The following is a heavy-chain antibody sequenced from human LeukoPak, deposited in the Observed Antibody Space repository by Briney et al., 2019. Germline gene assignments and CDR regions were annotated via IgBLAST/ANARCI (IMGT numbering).Heavy chain of an antibody. CDR1: GFTFSNTW. CDR2: IKRIIDGGTT. D-gene: IGHD4-17*01. V-gene: IGHV3-15*01. J-gene: IGHJ4*02. Sequence: GGSLRLSCAASGFTFSNTWMNWVRQAPGKGLEWVGRIKRIIDGGTTDYAAPVKGRFTVSRDDSINTLYLQMSSLKTDDTAVYYCAAQGGSGDLRYWGQGTLVTVSS. CDR3: AAQGGSGDLRY.